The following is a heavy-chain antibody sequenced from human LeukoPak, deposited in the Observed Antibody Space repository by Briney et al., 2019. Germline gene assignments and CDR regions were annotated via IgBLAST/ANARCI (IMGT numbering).Heavy chain of an antibody. Sequence: PGRSLRLSCAASGFTFSSYGIHWVRQAPGKGLEWVALISYDGSNTYYAESVRGRFTISRDNSKNTLHLQMNSLRAEDTAVYYCAKNHDPRVRAADLDYWGQGTLVTVSS. CDR1: GFTFSSYG. CDR3: AKNHDPRVRAADLDY. D-gene: IGHD1-14*01. CDR2: ISYDGSNT. V-gene: IGHV3-30*18. J-gene: IGHJ4*02.